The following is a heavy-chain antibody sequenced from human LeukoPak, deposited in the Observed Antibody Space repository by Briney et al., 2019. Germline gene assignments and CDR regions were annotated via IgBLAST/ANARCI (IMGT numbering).Heavy chain of an antibody. J-gene: IGHJ4*02. D-gene: IGHD1-26*01. CDR3: TTEYSGFDY. V-gene: IGHV3-15*01. Sequence: GGSLRLSCAASGFTFSNAWMSWVRQAPGKGLEWVGRSKSKTDGGTTDYAAPVKGRFTISRDDSKNTLYLQMNSLKTEDTAVYYCTTEYSGFDYWGQGTLVTVSS. CDR1: GFTFSNAW. CDR2: SKSKTDGGTT.